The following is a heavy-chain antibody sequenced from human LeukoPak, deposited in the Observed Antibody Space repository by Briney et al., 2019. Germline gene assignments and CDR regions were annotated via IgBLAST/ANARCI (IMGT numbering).Heavy chain of an antibody. CDR1: GFIFSSDW. Sequence: GGSLRLSCAVSGFIFSSDWMSWVRQTPGKGLEWVAYINQDGTEKGYVDSVKGRFTISRDNAKNSLYLQMSNMRVEDTAVFYCARYRTYLDHWGQGTLVTVSS. V-gene: IGHV3-7*01. D-gene: IGHD1-1*01. CDR2: INQDGTEK. CDR3: ARYRTYLDH. J-gene: IGHJ4*02.